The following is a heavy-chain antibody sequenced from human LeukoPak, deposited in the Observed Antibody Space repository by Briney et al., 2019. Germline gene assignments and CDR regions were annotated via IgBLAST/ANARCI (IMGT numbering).Heavy chain of an antibody. CDR2: ISTSSSYI. J-gene: IGHJ4*02. Sequence: GGSLRLSCTASGFNVSSKYMNWVRQAPGKGLEWVSSISTSSSYIYYADSVKGRFTISRDNAKNSLYLQMNSLRAEDTAVYYCARDGGYCSGGRCYGGGGQGTLVTVSS. CDR1: GFNVSSKY. V-gene: IGHV3-21*01. D-gene: IGHD2-15*01. CDR3: ARDGGYCSGGRCYGG.